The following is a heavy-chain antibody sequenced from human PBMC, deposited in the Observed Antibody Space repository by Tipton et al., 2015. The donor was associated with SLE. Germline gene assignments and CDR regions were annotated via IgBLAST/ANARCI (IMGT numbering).Heavy chain of an antibody. CDR3: ARAPGAYCGGDCYSHFDY. J-gene: IGHJ4*02. D-gene: IGHD2-21*01. CDR1: GGSISSYY. Sequence: TLSLTCTDSGGSISSYYWSWIRQPPGKGLEGIVYIYYSGRTNYNPPLKSRVTISVDTSKNQFSLKLSPVTAADTAVYYCARAPGAYCGGDCYSHFDYWGQGTLVTVSS. CDR2: IYYSGRT. V-gene: IGHV4-59*01.